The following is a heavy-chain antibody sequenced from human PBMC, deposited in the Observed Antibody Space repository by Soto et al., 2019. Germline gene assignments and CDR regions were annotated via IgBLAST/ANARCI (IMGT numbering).Heavy chain of an antibody. CDR3: AADLDCSGGSCSTNYYYYGMDV. V-gene: IGHV1-58*01. CDR1: GFTFTSSA. D-gene: IGHD2-15*01. Sequence: SVKVSCKASGFTFTSSAVQWVRQARGQRLEWIGWIVVGSGNTNYAQKFQERVTITRDMSTSTAYRELSSLRSEDTAVYYCAADLDCSGGSCSTNYYYYGMDVWGQGTTVTVSS. J-gene: IGHJ6*02. CDR2: IVVGSGNT.